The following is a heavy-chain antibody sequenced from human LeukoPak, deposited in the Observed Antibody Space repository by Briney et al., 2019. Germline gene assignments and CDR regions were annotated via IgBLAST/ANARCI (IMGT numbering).Heavy chain of an antibody. Sequence: GGSLRLSCAASGFTFSSYEMNWVRQAPGKGLEWVSYISSSGSTIYYADSVKGRFTISRYNAKNSLYLQLNSLRAEDTAVYYCARDCSGASCYYYYYGMDVWGQGTTVTVSS. V-gene: IGHV3-48*03. CDR3: ARDCSGASCYYYYYGMDV. CDR1: GFTFSSYE. CDR2: ISSSGSTI. J-gene: IGHJ6*02. D-gene: IGHD2-15*01.